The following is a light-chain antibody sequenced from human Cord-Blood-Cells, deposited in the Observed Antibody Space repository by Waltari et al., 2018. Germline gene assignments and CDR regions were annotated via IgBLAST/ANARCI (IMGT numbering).Light chain of an antibody. V-gene: IGKV1-9*01. CDR2: AAS. CDR3: QQLNSYPLT. CDR1: QGISSY. J-gene: IGKJ4*01. Sequence: DLQLTQSPSFLSASVGDRVTITCRASQGISSYLAWYQQKPGKAPKLLIYAASTLQRGVPSRFSGSGSGTEFTLTISSLQPEDFATYYCQQLNSYPLTFGGGTKVEIK.